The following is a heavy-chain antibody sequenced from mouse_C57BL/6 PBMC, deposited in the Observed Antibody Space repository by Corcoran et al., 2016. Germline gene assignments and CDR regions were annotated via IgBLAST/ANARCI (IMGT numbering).Heavy chain of an antibody. CDR2: INTYSGVP. V-gene: IGHV9-3*01. Sequence: QIQLVQSGPELKKPGETVKISCKASGYTFTTYGMSWVKQAPGKGLKWMGWINTYSGVPTYADDFKGRFAFSLETSASTAYLQINNLENEDTATYVCASGPYYGCSSQWGQGTLVTVSA. D-gene: IGHD1-1*01. J-gene: IGHJ3*01. CDR3: ASGPYYGCSSQ. CDR1: GYTFTTYG.